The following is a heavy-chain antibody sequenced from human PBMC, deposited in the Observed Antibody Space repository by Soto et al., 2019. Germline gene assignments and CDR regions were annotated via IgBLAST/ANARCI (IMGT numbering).Heavy chain of an antibody. CDR3: ARHSGEWPNSYGMDV. CDR1: GGSISSSNW. J-gene: IGHJ6*02. V-gene: IGHV4-4*02. D-gene: IGHD3-10*01. CDR2: IYHSGST. Sequence: KPSETLSLTCAVSGGSISSSNWWSWVRQPPGKGLEWIGEIYHSGSTNYNPSLKSRVTISVDKSKNQFSLKLSSVTAADTAVYYCARHSGEWPNSYGMDVWGQGTTVTVSS.